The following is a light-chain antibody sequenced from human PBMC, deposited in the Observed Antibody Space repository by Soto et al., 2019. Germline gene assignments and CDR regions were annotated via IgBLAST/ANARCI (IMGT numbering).Light chain of an antibody. CDR2: AAS. V-gene: IGKV1-27*01. CDR3: QKYNSAPLT. CDR1: QAIGAY. J-gene: IGKJ4*01. Sequence: DIQVTQPPSSLSASLGDRVTITCRANQAIGAYFAWFQQQPGKVPKLLIYAASALQSGVPSRFSGSGSGTDFTLTISSLQPEDIATYYCQKYNSAPLTFGGGTKVEI.